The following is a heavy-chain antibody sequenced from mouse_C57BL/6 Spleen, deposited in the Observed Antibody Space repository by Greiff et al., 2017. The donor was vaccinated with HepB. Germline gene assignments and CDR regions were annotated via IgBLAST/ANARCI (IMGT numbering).Heavy chain of an antibody. CDR2: INYDGSST. D-gene: IGHD1-1*01. CDR3: ARDSSYYFDY. CDR1: GFTFSDYY. Sequence: EVKLVESEGGLVQPGSSMILSCTASGFTFSDYYMAWVRQVPEKGLEWVANINYDGSSTYYLDSLKSRFIISRDNAKNILYLQMSSLKSEDTATYYCARDSSYYFDYWGQGTTLTVSS. J-gene: IGHJ2*01. V-gene: IGHV5-16*01.